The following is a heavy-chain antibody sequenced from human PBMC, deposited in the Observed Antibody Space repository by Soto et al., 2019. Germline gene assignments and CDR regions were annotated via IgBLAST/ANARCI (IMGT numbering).Heavy chain of an antibody. CDR3: ARGPYRAAYNLGAFDI. D-gene: IGHD2-15*01. J-gene: IGHJ3*02. CDR1: GFSFSRSA. Sequence: GGSLRLSCAASGFSFSRSAMTWVRQAPGKGLEWVSGISGSGGRTYYADSVKGRFTISRDNSKNTLYLQMNSLRAEDTAVYYCARGPYRAAYNLGAFDIWGQGTMVTVSS. CDR2: ISGSGGRT. V-gene: IGHV3-23*01.